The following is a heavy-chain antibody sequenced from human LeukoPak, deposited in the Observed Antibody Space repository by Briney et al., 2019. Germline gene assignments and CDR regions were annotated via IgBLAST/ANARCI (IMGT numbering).Heavy chain of an antibody. CDR2: IKEDGSEK. D-gene: IGHD6-13*01. V-gene: IGHV3-7*02. Sequence: PGGSLRLSCAASGFTFSSYWMTWVRQAPGKGLEWVANIKEDGSEKHYVDSVKGRFTISRDNARKSLYLQMNSLRAEDTAVYYCARAGQQLAPFDYWGQGTLVTVSS. CDR1: GFTFSSYW. CDR3: ARAGQQLAPFDY. J-gene: IGHJ4*02.